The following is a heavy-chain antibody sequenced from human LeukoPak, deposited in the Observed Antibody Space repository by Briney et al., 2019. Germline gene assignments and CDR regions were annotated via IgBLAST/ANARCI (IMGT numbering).Heavy chain of an antibody. CDR1: GLTLSRYA. Sequence: GGSLRLSCGASGLTLSRYAVNWVRQAPGRGLEWVSYISPTGDSTLNAEPVKGRFSVSRDNSKNMVYLQMDGLRAEDTATYFCVRKFYFYMDVWGKGTTVTVSS. CDR3: VRKFYFYMDV. V-gene: IGHV3-23*01. CDR2: ISPTGDST. J-gene: IGHJ6*03.